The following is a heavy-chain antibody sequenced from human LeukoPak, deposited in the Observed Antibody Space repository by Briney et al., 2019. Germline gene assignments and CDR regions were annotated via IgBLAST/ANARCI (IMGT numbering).Heavy chain of an antibody. Sequence: GGSLRLSCAASGFSFSTYSMNWVRQAPGKGLEWVSSISRNSRYIYYADSMRGRFTISRDNAKNSLYLQMNSLKTEDTAVYYCARGRYSSSWFDYWGQGTLVTVSS. CDR2: ISRNSRYI. V-gene: IGHV3-21*04. J-gene: IGHJ4*02. CDR3: ARGRYSSSWFDY. D-gene: IGHD6-13*01. CDR1: GFSFSTYS.